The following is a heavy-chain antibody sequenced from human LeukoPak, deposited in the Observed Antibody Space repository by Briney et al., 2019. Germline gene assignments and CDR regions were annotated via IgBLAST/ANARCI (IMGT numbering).Heavy chain of an antibody. CDR2: ISYDGSKT. CDR1: GFTFTTYS. D-gene: IGHD3-10*01. V-gene: IGHV3-30-3*01. J-gene: IGHJ4*02. CDR3: VRDSGVWFGSSGDYFDY. Sequence: GRSLRLSCAASGFTFTTYSLHWVRQAPGKGLDWVALISYDGSKTYYADSVKGRFTISRDNSKNTLYLQMNSLRAEDTAVYYCVRDSGVWFGSSGDYFDYWGQGTLVTVSS.